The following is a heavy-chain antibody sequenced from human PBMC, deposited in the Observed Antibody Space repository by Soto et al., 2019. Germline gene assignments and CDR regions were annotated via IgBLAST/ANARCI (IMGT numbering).Heavy chain of an antibody. D-gene: IGHD5-18*01. CDR1: GFTLSSYA. CDR3: ARVTSPDTAMVIYYYYGMDV. Sequence: GGSLRLSCSASGFTLSSYAMHWVRQAPCKAVEWVAVISYDGSNKYYADSVKGRFTISRDNSKNTLYLQMNSLRAEDTAVYYCARVTSPDTAMVIYYYYGMDVWGQGTTVTVSS. V-gene: IGHV3-30-3*01. J-gene: IGHJ6*02. CDR2: ISYDGSNK.